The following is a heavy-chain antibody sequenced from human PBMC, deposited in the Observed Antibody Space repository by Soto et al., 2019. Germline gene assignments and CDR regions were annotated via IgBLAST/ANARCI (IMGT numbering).Heavy chain of an antibody. CDR3: ATDGLVAASTFDY. CDR1: GFTFSSCG. V-gene: IGHV3-30*03. D-gene: IGHD2-15*01. J-gene: IGHJ4*02. CDR2: ISYDGSNK. Sequence: QVQLVESGGGVVQPGRSLRLSCEASGFTFSSCGMHWVRQAPGKGLEWVAVISYDGSNKHYADSVKGRFTISRDNSKNPLCLQMNSLSAEDTAVYYCATDGLVAASTFDYWGQGTLVTVSS.